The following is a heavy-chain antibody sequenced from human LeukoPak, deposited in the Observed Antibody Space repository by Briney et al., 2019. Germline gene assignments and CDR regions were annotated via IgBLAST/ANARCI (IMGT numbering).Heavy chain of an antibody. Sequence: SVKVSCKASGGTFSSYATSWVRQAPGQGLEWMGGIIPIFGTANYAQKFQGRVTITADESTSTAYMELSSLRSEDTAVYYCARDHCSGGSCYPSGDYYYGMDVWGQGTTVTVSS. J-gene: IGHJ6*02. V-gene: IGHV1-69*13. D-gene: IGHD2-15*01. CDR1: GGTFSSYA. CDR3: ARDHCSGGSCYPSGDYYYGMDV. CDR2: IIPIFGTA.